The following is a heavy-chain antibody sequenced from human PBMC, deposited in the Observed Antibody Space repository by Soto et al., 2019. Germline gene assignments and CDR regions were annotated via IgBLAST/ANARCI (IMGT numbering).Heavy chain of an antibody. J-gene: IGHJ4*02. CDR1: GYTFTGYY. CDR3: AGVIWFGELLGPFDY. CDR2: INPNSGGT. V-gene: IGHV1-2*04. Sequence: QVQLVQSGAEVKKPGASVKVSCKASGYTFTGYYMHWVRQAPGQGLEWMGWINPNSGGTNYAQKFQGWVTMNRYTPRSTADKELSRLRSDVTVVYYCAGVIWFGELLGPFDYWGQGPLVTVSS. D-gene: IGHD3-10*01.